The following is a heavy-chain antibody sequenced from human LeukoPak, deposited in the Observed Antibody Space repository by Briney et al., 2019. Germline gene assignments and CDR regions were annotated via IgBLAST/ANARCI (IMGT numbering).Heavy chain of an antibody. CDR1: GGTFSSYA. CDR3: LTRTRDYYYYGMDV. Sequence: SVKVSCKASGGTFSSYAISWVRQAPGQGLEWMGGIIPIFGTANYAQKFQGRVTITADESTSTAYMELSSLRSEDTAVYYCLTRTRDYYYYGMDVWGQGATVTVSS. CDR2: IIPIFGTA. V-gene: IGHV1-69*13. J-gene: IGHJ6*02. D-gene: IGHD1-1*01.